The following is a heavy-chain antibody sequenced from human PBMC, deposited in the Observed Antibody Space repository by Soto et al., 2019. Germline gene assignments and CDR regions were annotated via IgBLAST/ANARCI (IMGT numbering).Heavy chain of an antibody. CDR2: MNPNSGNT. D-gene: IGHD6-19*01. CDR3: AMSITVAGRNVFDM. Sequence: ASVKVSCKASGYTFTSYDINWVRQATGQGLEWMGWMNPNSGNTGYAQKFQGRVTMTRNTSITTAYMELSGLRSEDTAVYFCAMSITVAGRNVFDMWGLGTMVTVSS. V-gene: IGHV1-8*01. CDR1: GYTFTSYD. J-gene: IGHJ3*02.